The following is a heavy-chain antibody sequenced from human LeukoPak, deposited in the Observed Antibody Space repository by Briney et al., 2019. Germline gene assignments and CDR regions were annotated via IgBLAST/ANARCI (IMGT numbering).Heavy chain of an antibody. J-gene: IGHJ5*02. CDR1: GFTFTSYG. V-gene: IGHV1-18*01. Sequence: ASVKVPCKASGFTFTSYGISWVRQAPGQGLEWMGWISAYNGNTNYAQKLQGRVTMTTDTSTSTAYMELRSLRSDDTAVYYCARVRRDIVVVPAAIRGNWFDPWGQRTLVTVSS. CDR3: ARVRRDIVVVPAAIRGNWFDP. D-gene: IGHD2-2*02. CDR2: ISAYNGNT.